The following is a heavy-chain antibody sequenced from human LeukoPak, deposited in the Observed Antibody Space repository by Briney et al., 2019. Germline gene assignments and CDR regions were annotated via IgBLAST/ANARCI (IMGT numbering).Heavy chain of an antibody. Sequence: GGSLRLSCTASGFIFSTHAITWVRQVPGKGLDWVSIISGSGGSPYYADSVKGRFTISRDNSKNTLYLQMNSLRAEDTALYYRAREVGVTPFFDSWGQGTLVTVSA. CDR3: AREVGVTPFFDS. D-gene: IGHD3-22*01. CDR1: GFIFSTHA. J-gene: IGHJ4*02. V-gene: IGHV3-23*01. CDR2: ISGSGGSP.